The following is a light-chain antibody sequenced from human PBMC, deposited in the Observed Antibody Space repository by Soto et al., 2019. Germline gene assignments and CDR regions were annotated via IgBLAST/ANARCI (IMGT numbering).Light chain of an antibody. J-gene: IGKJ1*01. CDR3: QQYGSSPPGT. Sequence: EIVLTQSPGTLSLSPGERATLSCRASQSVSSSYLAWYQQKPGQAPRLLIYGASSRATGIPDRFSGSESGTDFTLTISRLEPEDFAVYYCQQYGSSPPGTFGQGTRWISN. CDR1: QSVSSSY. CDR2: GAS. V-gene: IGKV3-20*01.